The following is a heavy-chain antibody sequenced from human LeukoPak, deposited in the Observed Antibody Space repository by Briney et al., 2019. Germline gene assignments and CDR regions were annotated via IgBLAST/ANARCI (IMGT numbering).Heavy chain of an antibody. V-gene: IGHV3-15*01. CDR3: VTDGGLLPYYFTY. J-gene: IGHJ1*01. Sequence: GGSLRLSCAASGFSVSGTHMSWVRQAPGKGLEWVGRIKNKNSGRTTNYIAPVKGRFTISRDDSRNTLYLEMDSLKTEDTAVYYCVTDGGLLPYYFTYWGQGTLVTVSS. CDR1: GFSVSGTH. D-gene: IGHD3-10*01. CDR2: IKNKNSGRTT.